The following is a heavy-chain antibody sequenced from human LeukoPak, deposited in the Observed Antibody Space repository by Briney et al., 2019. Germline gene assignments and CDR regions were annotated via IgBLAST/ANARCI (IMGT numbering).Heavy chain of an antibody. CDR2: ISSVGNTI. D-gene: IGHD1-26*01. J-gene: IGHJ4*02. CDR1: GFTFNYHS. Sequence: GGSLRLSCAASGFTFNYHSMKWVRQAPGKGLEWISYISSVGNTIFYGDCVMGRFTISRDNAQDSLYLQMNSLRAEDTAVNFCARDKVRVGLSAFDYWGQGTLVTVSS. V-gene: IGHV3-48*01. CDR3: ARDKVRVGLSAFDY.